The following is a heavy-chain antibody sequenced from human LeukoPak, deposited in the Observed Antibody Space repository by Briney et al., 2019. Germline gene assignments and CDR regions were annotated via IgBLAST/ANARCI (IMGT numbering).Heavy chain of an antibody. D-gene: IGHD2/OR15-2a*01. J-gene: IGHJ6*02. CDR2: ISGSGGST. CDR1: GFPFRSYA. CDR3: ARDSTYTMDL. V-gene: IGHV3-23*01. Sequence: GGSLRLSCVGSGFPFRSYAMTWVRQAPGKGLEWVSAISGSGGSTYYADSVKGRFTISRDDARNTVYLQINSLRAEDTAVYYCARDSTYTMDLWGRGTTVTVSS.